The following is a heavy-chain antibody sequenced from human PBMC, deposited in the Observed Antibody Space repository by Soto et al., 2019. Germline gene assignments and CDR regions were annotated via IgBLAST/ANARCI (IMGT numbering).Heavy chain of an antibody. CDR3: AKDWVYYDFWSGPPRYGMDV. CDR1: GFTFSSYG. V-gene: IGHV3-30*18. J-gene: IGHJ6*02. Sequence: PGGSLRLSCAASGFTFSSYGLHWVHQAPGKGLEWVAVISYDGSNKYYADSVKGRFTISRDNSKNTLYLQMNSLRAEDTAVYYCAKDWVYYDFWSGPPRYGMDVWGQGTTVTVSS. D-gene: IGHD3-3*01. CDR2: ISYDGSNK.